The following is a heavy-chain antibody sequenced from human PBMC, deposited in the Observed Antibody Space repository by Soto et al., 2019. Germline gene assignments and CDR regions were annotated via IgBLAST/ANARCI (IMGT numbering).Heavy chain of an antibody. J-gene: IGHJ6*02. V-gene: IGHV4-31*03. CDR1: GGSISSGGYY. CDR3: ARDVEYSGYDRYYYYYGMDV. D-gene: IGHD5-12*01. CDR2: IYYSGNT. Sequence: QVQLQESGPGLVKPSQTLSLTCTVSGGSISSGGYYWSWIRQHPGKGLEWIGYIYYSGNTYYNPSLKRRVTISVDTSKNQISLKLSSVTAADTAVYYCARDVEYSGYDRYYYYYGMDVWGQGTTVTVSS.